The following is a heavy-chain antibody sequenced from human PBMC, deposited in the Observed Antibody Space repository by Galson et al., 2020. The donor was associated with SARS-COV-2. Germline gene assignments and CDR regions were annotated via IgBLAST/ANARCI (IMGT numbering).Heavy chain of an antibody. J-gene: IGHJ4*02. D-gene: IGHD3-16*01. CDR1: GFPFTRNW. CDR3: AKEGTGGFDR. V-gene: IGHV3-7*01. Sequence: GGSLRLSCATSGFPFTRNWMAWVRQAPGMGLEWVANIKQDASVKSYADSVKGRFTISRDNAANSLYLQMHNLRVEDTAVYYCAKEGTGGFDRWGQGTPVTVSS. CDR2: IKQDASVK.